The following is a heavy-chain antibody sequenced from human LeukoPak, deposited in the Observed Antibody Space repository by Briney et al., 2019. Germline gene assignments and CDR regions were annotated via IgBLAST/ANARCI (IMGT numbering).Heavy chain of an antibody. Sequence: GGALRLSCAASGFTFSSYWMHWVRQAPGKGLAWVSRINSDGSSTSYADSVKGRFTISRDNAKNTLYLQMNSLRAEDTAVYYCARVDFWSGNYDWGQGTLVTVSS. CDR1: GFTFSSYW. CDR2: INSDGSST. J-gene: IGHJ4*02. V-gene: IGHV3-74*01. CDR3: ARVDFWSGNYD. D-gene: IGHD3-3*01.